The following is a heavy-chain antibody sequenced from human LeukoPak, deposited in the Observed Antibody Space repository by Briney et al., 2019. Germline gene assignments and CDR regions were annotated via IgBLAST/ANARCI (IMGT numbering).Heavy chain of an antibody. CDR2: ISSGSGYI. D-gene: IGHD1-26*01. CDR1: GFTFSTYC. J-gene: IGHJ4*02. Sequence: PGGSLRLSCAVSGFTFSTYCMNWVRQAPGKGLEWVSSISSGSGYIYQADSVKGRFTISRDNAKNSLYLQMNSLRAEDTAVYYCARGLVGATSVYFDYWGQGTLVTVSS. CDR3: ARGLVGATSVYFDY. V-gene: IGHV3-21*01.